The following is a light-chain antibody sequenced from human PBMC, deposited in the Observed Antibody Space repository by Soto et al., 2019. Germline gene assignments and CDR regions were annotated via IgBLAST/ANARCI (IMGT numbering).Light chain of an antibody. Sequence: QMTQSPSSLSASVGDRVTITCRASQSISTSLNWYQHKPGKAPKVLINGASLLYTGVPSTFSGSGSGTDFTHTISSLHPEDFATNFCQQKYRFPRTFGQGTKVDIK. J-gene: IGKJ1*01. CDR3: QQKYRFPRT. CDR1: QSISTS. CDR2: GAS. V-gene: IGKV1-39*01.